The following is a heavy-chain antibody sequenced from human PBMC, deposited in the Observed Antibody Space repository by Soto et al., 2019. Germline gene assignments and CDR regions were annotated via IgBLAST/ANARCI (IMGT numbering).Heavy chain of an antibody. CDR3: ALKVVTYYDN. V-gene: IGHV1-46*01. CDR1: GHSFTSTY. Sequence: QVQLVQSGAEVKKPGASVRISCRASGHSFTSTYVHWVRQAPGQGPEWMGIINPAGGTTYYAQKFQGRLTITSDTSTDTVFMDLNDLTSEDTAVYFCALKVVTYYDNWGQGTLLTVSS. CDR2: INPAGGTT. J-gene: IGHJ4*02. D-gene: IGHD2-21*02.